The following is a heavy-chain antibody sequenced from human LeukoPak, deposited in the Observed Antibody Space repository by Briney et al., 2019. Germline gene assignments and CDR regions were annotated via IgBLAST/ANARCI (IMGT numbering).Heavy chain of an antibody. J-gene: IGHJ4*02. CDR1: GGSISSSSYY. V-gene: IGHV4-39*07. D-gene: IGHD6-13*01. Sequence: PSQTLSLTCTVSGGSISSSSYYWGWIRQPPGKGLEWIGSIYYSGSTYYNPSLKSRVTISVDTSKNQFSLKLSSVTAADTAVYYCARGAAAGPDYWGQGTLVTVSS. CDR2: IYYSGST. CDR3: ARGAAAGPDY.